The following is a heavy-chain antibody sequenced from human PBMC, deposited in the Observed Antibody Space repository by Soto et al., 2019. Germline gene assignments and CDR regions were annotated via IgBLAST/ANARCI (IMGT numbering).Heavy chain of an antibody. CDR3: ARHRSGIGLYIDY. Sequence: SENLSLTCTVSGGSISSYYWSWIRQPPGKGLEWIGYIYYNGSTNYNPSLKSRVTISVDTSKNQFSLKLSSVTAADTAVYYCARHRSGIGLYIDYWGQGTLVTVSS. CDR1: GGSISSYY. V-gene: IGHV4-59*08. CDR2: IYYNGST. J-gene: IGHJ4*02. D-gene: IGHD3-10*01.